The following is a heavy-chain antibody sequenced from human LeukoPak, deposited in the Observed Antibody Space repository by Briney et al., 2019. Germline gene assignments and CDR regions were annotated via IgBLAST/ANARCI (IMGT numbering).Heavy chain of an antibody. CDR1: GGSISSYY. Sequence: SETLSLTCTVSGGSISSYYWSWIRQPPGKGLEWIGYIYYSGSTNYNPSLKSRVTISVDTSKNQFSLKLSSVTAADTAVYYCARGYNSSWSVYWGQGTLVTVSS. V-gene: IGHV4-59*01. D-gene: IGHD6-13*01. J-gene: IGHJ4*02. CDR2: IYYSGST. CDR3: ARGYNSSWSVY.